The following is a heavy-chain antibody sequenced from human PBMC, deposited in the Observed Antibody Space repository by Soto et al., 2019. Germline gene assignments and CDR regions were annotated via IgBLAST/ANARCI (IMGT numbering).Heavy chain of an antibody. J-gene: IGHJ4*02. V-gene: IGHV4-4*07. CDR3: AGGGQDFWSGQFDY. D-gene: IGHD3-3*01. Sequence: KPYQRRPLTCSLCPGCISNYYCNWIRQHAGKGLEWIGRIGTSGSTNYNPSLKSRVTMSVDTSKQEFSLKCSCVTAADTSLYSSAGGGQDFWSGQFDYLGRGALLAVSS. CDR1: PGCISNYY. CDR2: IGTSGST.